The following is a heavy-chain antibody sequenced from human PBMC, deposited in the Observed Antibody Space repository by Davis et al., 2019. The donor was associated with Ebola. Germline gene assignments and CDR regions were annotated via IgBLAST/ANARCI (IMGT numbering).Heavy chain of an antibody. CDR1: GDFISNYY. Sequence: SETLSLTCTVSGDFISNYYWSWVRQSPEKGLEWIGYIYQGGGTYYNPSLKSRVTISVDTPKNQSALKLNSVTAADTAIYYCARSYIGFPDPWGQGTLVTVSS. J-gene: IGHJ5*02. CDR3: ARSYIGFPDP. D-gene: IGHD1-1*01. V-gene: IGHV4-59*01. CDR2: IYQGGGT.